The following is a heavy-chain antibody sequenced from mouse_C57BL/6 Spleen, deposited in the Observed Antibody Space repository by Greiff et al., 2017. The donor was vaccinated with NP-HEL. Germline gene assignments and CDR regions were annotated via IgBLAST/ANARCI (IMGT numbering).Heavy chain of an antibody. J-gene: IGHJ1*03. CDR3: VRNDYGGWYFDV. V-gene: IGHV10-1*01. CDR1: GFSFNTYA. Sequence: EVQLVESGGGLVQPKGSLKLSCAASGFSFNTYAMNWVRQAPGKGLEWVARIRSKSNNYATYYADSVKDRFTISIDDSESMLYLQMNNLKTEDTAMYYCVRNDYGGWYFDVWGTGTTVTVSS. CDR2: IRSKSNNYAT. D-gene: IGHD1-1*01.